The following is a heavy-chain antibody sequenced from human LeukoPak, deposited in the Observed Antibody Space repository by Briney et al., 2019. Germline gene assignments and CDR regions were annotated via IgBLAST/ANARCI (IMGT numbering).Heavy chain of an antibody. CDR2: IYYSGST. V-gene: IGHV4-39*07. CDR1: GGSITSSNYY. CDR3: ARVVDNTVGHWFDP. D-gene: IGHD5-12*01. Sequence: SETLSLTCTFSGGSITSSNYYWAWIRQPPGKGLEWIGSIYYSGSTYYNPSLKSRVTISVDTSRNQFSLKLSSVTAADTAVYYCARVVDNTVGHWFDPWGQGTLVTVSS. J-gene: IGHJ5*02.